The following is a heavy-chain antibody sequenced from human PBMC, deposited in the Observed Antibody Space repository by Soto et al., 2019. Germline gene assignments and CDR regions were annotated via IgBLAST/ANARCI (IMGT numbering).Heavy chain of an antibody. V-gene: IGHV3-33*01. CDR3: AGDAYLGSGSYAY. J-gene: IGHJ4*02. Sequence: PGGSLRLSCAASGFTFSSYGMHWVRQAPGKGLEWVALMWYDGSNKYYADSVKGRFTISRDNSKNTLYLQMNSLRAEDTAVYYCAGDAYLGSGSYAYWGQGTLVTVSS. D-gene: IGHD3-10*01. CDR2: MWYDGSNK. CDR1: GFTFSSYG.